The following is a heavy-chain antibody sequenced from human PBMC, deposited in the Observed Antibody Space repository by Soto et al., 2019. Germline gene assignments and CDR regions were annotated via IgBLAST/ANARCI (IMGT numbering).Heavy chain of an antibody. Sequence: SETLSLTCTVSGGSISSYYLSWIRQPPGKGLEWIGYIYYSGSTNYNPSLKSRVTISVDTSKNQFSLKLSSVTAADTAVYYCASLAAAGETFFDYWGQGTLVTVSS. V-gene: IGHV4-59*01. CDR2: IYYSGST. CDR3: ASLAAAGETFFDY. D-gene: IGHD6-13*01. J-gene: IGHJ4*02. CDR1: GGSISSYY.